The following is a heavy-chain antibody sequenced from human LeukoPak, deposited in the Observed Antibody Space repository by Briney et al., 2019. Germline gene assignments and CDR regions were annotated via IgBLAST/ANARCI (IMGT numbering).Heavy chain of an antibody. Sequence: GGSLRLSCAASGFTFSSYWMSWVRQAPGKGLEWVSSISSSSSYIYYADSVKGRFTISRDNAKNSLYLQMNSLRAEDTAVYYCARPTGGYSYEDAFDIWGQGTMVTVSS. V-gene: IGHV3-21*01. CDR2: ISSSSSYI. CDR3: ARPTGGYSYEDAFDI. D-gene: IGHD5-18*01. J-gene: IGHJ3*02. CDR1: GFTFSSYW.